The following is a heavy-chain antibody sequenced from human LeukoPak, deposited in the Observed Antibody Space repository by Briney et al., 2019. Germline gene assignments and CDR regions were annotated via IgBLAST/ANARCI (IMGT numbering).Heavy chain of an antibody. V-gene: IGHV3-30*18. D-gene: IGHD6-13*01. CDR3: AKDQEAAAQRWSGAFDI. Sequence: PGGSLRLSCAASGFTFSSYGMHWVRQAPGKGLEWVAVISYDGSNKYYADSVKGRFTISRDNSKNTLYLQMNSLRAEDTAVYYCAKDQEAAAQRWSGAFDIWGQGTMVTVSS. CDR1: GFTFSSYG. CDR2: ISYDGSNK. J-gene: IGHJ3*02.